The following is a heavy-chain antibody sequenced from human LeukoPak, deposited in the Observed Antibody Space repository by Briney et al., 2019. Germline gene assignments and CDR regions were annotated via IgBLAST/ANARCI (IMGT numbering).Heavy chain of an antibody. D-gene: IGHD6-19*01. J-gene: IGHJ6*02. Sequence: ASVKVSCKASGYTFTSYGLSWVRQAPGQGLEWMGWISAYNGNTNYAQKLQGRVTMTTDTSTSTAYMELRSLRSDDTAVYYCARDGSSSGWNYYYYGMDVWGQGTTVTVSS. V-gene: IGHV1-18*01. CDR2: ISAYNGNT. CDR1: GYTFTSYG. CDR3: ARDGSSSGWNYYYYGMDV.